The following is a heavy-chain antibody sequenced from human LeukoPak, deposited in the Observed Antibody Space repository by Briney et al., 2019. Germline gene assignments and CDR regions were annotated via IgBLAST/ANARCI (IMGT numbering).Heavy chain of an antibody. Sequence: ASETLSLTCAVYGGSFSGYYWSWIRQPPGKGLEWIGEINHSGSTNYNPSLKSRVTISVDTSKNQFSLKLSSVTAADTAVNYCARGPYCSSTSCLTYWFDPWGQGTLVTVSS. V-gene: IGHV4-34*01. J-gene: IGHJ5*02. CDR3: ARGPYCSSTSCLTYWFDP. CDR2: INHSGST. CDR1: GGSFSGYY. D-gene: IGHD2-2*01.